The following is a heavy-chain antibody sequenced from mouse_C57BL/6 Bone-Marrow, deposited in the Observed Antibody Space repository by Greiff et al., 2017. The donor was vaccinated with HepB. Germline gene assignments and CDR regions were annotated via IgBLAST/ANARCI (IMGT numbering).Heavy chain of an antibody. V-gene: IGHV5-15*01. CDR1: GFTFSDYG. J-gene: IGHJ1*03. CDR3: ARHFYGSSYQYFDV. CDR2: ISNLAYSI. D-gene: IGHD1-1*01. Sequence: VQLQQSGGGLVQPGGSLKLSCAASGFTFSDYGMAWVRQAPRKGPEWVAFISNLAYSIYYADTVTGRFTISRENAKNTLYLEMSSLRSEDTAMYYCARHFYGSSYQYFDVWGTGTTVTVSS.